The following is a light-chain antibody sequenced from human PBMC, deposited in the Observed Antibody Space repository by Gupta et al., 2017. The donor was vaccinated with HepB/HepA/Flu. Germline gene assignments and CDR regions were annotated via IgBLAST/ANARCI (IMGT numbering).Light chain of an antibody. CDR1: QSVSSSY. J-gene: IGKJ4*01. Sequence: EIVLTKSPGTLSLSPGERATLSCRASQSVSSSYLAWYQQKPGQAPRLLIYGASSRATGIPDRFSGSGSGTDFTLTISRLEPEDFAVYYCQQDGSPLTFGGGTKVEIK. CDR3: QQDGSPLT. V-gene: IGKV3-20*01. CDR2: GAS.